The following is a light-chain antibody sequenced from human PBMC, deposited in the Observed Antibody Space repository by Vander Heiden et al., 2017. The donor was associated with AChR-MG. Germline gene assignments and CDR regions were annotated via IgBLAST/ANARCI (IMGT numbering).Light chain of an antibody. J-gene: IGLJ3*02. CDR1: NSDIGGYNY. Sequence: QSALTQPASVSGPPGPSITISCTGTNSDIGGYNYVSWYQQHPGKAPKLMIYDVTYRPSGVSNRFSGSKSGNTASLTISGLQAEDEADYYCNSYASSTTWVFGGGTKLTVL. CDR2: DVT. CDR3: NSYASSTTWV. V-gene: IGLV2-14*03.